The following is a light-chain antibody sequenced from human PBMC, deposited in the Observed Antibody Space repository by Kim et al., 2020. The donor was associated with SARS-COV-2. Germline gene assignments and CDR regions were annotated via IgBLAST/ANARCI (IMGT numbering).Light chain of an antibody. V-gene: IGLV1-44*01. CDR2: SND. Sequence: GQRVTISWSGGRSNIGSNVVNWYQQLPGTAPKLLIYSNDYRPSGVPDRFSGSKSGTSASLDISGLQSEDEADYYCAAWDDSLNGSVFGGGTKVTVL. CDR3: AAWDDSLNGSV. CDR1: RSNIGSNV. J-gene: IGLJ3*02.